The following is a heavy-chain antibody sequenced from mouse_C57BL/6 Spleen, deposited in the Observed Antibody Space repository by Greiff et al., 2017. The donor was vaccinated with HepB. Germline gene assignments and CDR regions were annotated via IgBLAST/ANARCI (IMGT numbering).Heavy chain of an antibody. J-gene: IGHJ1*03. D-gene: IGHD2-4*01. V-gene: IGHV2-6-1*01. CDR3: ARHRRDYDGDWDFDV. CDR2: IWSDGST. Sequence: QVHVKQSGPGLVAPSQSLSITCTVSGFSLTSYGVHWVRQPPGKGLEWLVVIWSDGSTTYNTALKSRLSISKDNSKSQVFLKMNSLQTDDTAMYYWARHRRDYDGDWDFDVWGTGTTVTVSS. CDR1: GFSLTSYG.